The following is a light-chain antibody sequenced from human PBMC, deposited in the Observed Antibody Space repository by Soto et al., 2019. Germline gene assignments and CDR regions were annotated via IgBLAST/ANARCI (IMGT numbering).Light chain of an antibody. CDR1: SRDIGTSNL. J-gene: IGLJ1*01. V-gene: IGLV2-23*02. Sequence: QSVLTQPASVSGSPGQSITISCTGSSRDIGTSNLVSWYQQYPGKAPKLIIYEVTKWPSGISYRFSGSKSGNTASLTISGLQPEDEATYYCYSFTGISTSLFVFGTGTKVTVL. CDR3: YSFTGISTSLFV. CDR2: EVT.